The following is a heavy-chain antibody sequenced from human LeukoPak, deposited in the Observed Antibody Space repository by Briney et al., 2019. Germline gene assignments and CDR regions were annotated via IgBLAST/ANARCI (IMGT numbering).Heavy chain of an antibody. D-gene: IGHD2-15*01. V-gene: IGHV3-48*01. Sequence: GGSLTLSCAASGFTFSSYSMNWVRQAPGKGLEWVSYISSSRSTIYYAYSVKGRFTISRDNAKNSLYLQMNSLRAEDTAVYYCAKGGYCSGGSCYPDYYYMDVWGKGTTVTVSS. CDR1: GFTFSSYS. CDR2: ISSSRSTI. CDR3: AKGGYCSGGSCYPDYYYMDV. J-gene: IGHJ6*03.